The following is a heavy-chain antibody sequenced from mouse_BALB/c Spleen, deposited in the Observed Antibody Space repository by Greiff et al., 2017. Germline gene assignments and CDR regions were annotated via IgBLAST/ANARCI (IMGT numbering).Heavy chain of an antibody. CDR1: GFNIKDTY. V-gene: IGHV14-3*02. D-gene: IGHD1-1*01. CDR3: ARRDYYGPWFAY. Sequence: VQLQQSGAELVKPGASVKLSCTASGFNIKDTYMHWVKQRPEQGLEWIGRIDPANGNTKYDPKFQGKATITADTSSNTAYLQLSSLTSEDTAVYYCARRDYYGPWFAYWGQGTLVTVSA. CDR2: IDPANGNT. J-gene: IGHJ3*01.